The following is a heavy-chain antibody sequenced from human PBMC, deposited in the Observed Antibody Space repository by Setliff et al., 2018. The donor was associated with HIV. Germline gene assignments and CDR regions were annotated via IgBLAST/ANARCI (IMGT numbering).Heavy chain of an antibody. V-gene: IGHV5-51*01. D-gene: IGHD3-22*01. CDR3: ARCRSYYDSSGYYPPPFDAFDI. CDR2: IYPGDSYT. Sequence: GESLKISCKGSGYTFTSYWIGWARQMPGKGLEWMGIIYPGDSYTRYSPSFQGQVTISADKSIRTAYLQWSSLKASDTALYYCARCRSYYDSSGYYPPPFDAFDIWGQGTMVTVSS. CDR1: GYTFTSYW. J-gene: IGHJ3*02.